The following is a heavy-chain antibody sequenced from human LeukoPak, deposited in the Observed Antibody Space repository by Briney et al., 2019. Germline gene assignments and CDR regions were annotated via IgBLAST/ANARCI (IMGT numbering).Heavy chain of an antibody. CDR3: ARDGLHTAHFDY. CDR1: GFTFSTYT. V-gene: IGHV3-48*02. J-gene: IGHJ4*02. CDR2: VSDSSDV. D-gene: IGHD3/OR15-3a*01. Sequence: GSLRLSCAASGFTFSTYTMNWVRQAPGKGLEWVSTVSDSSDVHYSDSVKGRFTICRDNARNSLYLQMNSLRDEDTAVYYCARDGLHTAHFDYWGQGTLVTVSS.